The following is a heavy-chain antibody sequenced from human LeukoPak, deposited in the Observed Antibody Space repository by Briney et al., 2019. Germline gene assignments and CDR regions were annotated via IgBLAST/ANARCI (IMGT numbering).Heavy chain of an antibody. CDR1: GFTFSTYW. CDR3: ARNIGTAQQLIY. CDR2: IKQDGSDQ. J-gene: IGHJ4*02. V-gene: IGHV3-7*01. D-gene: IGHD6-13*01. Sequence: GGSVRLSCAASGFTFSTYWMSWVRQAPGEGLEWVANIKQDGSDQYYVDSVKGRFTISRDNAKNSLYLQMNSLRAEDTAVYYCARNIGTAQQLIYWGQGTLVTVSS.